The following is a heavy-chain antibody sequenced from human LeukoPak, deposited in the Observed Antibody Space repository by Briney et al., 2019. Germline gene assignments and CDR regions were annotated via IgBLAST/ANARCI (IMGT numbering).Heavy chain of an antibody. D-gene: IGHD2-15*01. V-gene: IGHV3-7*01. Sequence: GGSLRLSCAASGFTCSSYWMNWARQAPGKGLEWVASINHNGNVNYYVESVKGRFTVTRDNTRNSLLLQMYSLRAEDTAVYFCASEDGYCGGGNCYSHLDSWRQATLVTVSS. J-gene: IGHJ4*02. CDR3: ASEDGYCGGGNCYSHLDS. CDR1: GFTCSSYW. CDR2: INHNGNVN.